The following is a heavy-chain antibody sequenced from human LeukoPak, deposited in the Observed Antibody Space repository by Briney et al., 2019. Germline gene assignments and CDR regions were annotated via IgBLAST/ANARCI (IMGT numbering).Heavy chain of an antibody. CDR1: GFTFSSYE. Sequence: GGSLRLSCAASGFTFSSYEMNWVRQAPGKGLEWVLYISSSGSTIYYADSVKGRFTISRDNAKNSLYLQMNSLRAEDTAVYYCARRKGLVVVVSATKVYYYMDVWGKGTTFTVSS. D-gene: IGHD2-15*01. J-gene: IGHJ6*03. CDR2: ISSSGSTI. V-gene: IGHV3-48*03. CDR3: ARRKGLVVVVSATKVYYYMDV.